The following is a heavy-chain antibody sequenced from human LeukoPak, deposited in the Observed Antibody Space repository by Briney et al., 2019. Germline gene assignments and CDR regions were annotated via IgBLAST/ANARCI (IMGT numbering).Heavy chain of an antibody. CDR1: GYTFTGYY. J-gene: IGHJ4*02. V-gene: IGHV1-2*02. CDR2: INPNSGGT. Sequence: ASVKFSCKASGYTFTGYYMHWVRQAPGQGLEWMGWINPNSGGTNYAQKFQGRVTMTRDTSISTAYMELSRLRSDDTAVYYCARVDRPGNSGYSSSWYGYWGQGTLVTVSS. D-gene: IGHD6-13*01. CDR3: ARVDRPGNSGYSSSWYGY.